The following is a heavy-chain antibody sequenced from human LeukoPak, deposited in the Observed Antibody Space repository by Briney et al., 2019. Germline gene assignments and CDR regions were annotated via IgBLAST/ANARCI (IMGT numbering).Heavy chain of an antibody. Sequence: SVKVSCKASGYTFTSYGISWVRQAPGQGLEWMGGIIPIFGTANYAQKFQGRVTITADESTSTAYMELSSLRSEDTAVYYCVRGRITIFGVVRRAFDIWGQGTMVTVSS. D-gene: IGHD3-3*01. CDR3: VRGRITIFGVVRRAFDI. J-gene: IGHJ3*02. CDR1: GYTFTSYG. CDR2: IIPIFGTA. V-gene: IGHV1-69*13.